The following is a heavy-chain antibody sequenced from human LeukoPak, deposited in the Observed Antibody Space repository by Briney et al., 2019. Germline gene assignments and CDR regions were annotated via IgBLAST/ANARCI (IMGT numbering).Heavy chain of an antibody. J-gene: IGHJ2*01. CDR3: AKDMSSGGGWFNWYFDL. CDR2: IGWNSGTI. D-gene: IGHD6-19*01. Sequence: GGSLRLSCAASGFTFDDYAMHWVRQVPGKGLEWVSGIGWNSGTIDYADSVKGRFTISRDNAKSSLYLQMTSLRPEDTAFYYCAKDMSSGGGWFNWYFDLWGRGTLVTVSS. V-gene: IGHV3-9*01. CDR1: GFTFDDYA.